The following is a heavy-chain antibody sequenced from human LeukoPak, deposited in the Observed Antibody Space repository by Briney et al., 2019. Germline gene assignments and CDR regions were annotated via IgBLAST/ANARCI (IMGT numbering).Heavy chain of an antibody. J-gene: IGHJ4*02. D-gene: IGHD3-10*01. V-gene: IGHV3-66*01. CDR2: IYSGGSP. Sequence: GGSLRLSCAASGFTVSSNYMSWVRQAPGKGLEWVSDIYSGGSPYHAAPVKGRLTISRDNSKSTLYLQMNSLRAEDTAVYFCARAVLRGIITFWGQGTLVTVSS. CDR3: ARAVLRGIITF. CDR1: GFTVSSNY.